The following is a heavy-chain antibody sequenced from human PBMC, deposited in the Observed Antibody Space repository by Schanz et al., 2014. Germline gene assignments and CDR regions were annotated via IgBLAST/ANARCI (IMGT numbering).Heavy chain of an antibody. V-gene: IGHV3-11*05. CDR2: ISDSGDST. D-gene: IGHD3-9*01. CDR3: AKHVRSLTGNDY. Sequence: VQLVESGGGMVQPGGSLRLSCAASGFTFSDHYMTWIRQAPGKGLEWVSDISDSGDSTHYADSVKGRFTISRDNSKNTLYLQVNSLRAEDTAVYYCAKHVRSLTGNDYWGQGTLVTVSA. J-gene: IGHJ4*02. CDR1: GFTFSDHY.